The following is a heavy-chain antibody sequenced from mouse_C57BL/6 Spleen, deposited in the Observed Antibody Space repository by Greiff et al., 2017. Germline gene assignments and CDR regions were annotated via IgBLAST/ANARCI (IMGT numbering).Heavy chain of an antibody. Sequence: QVQLQPPGAELVKPGASVKMSCKASGYTFTSYWITWVKQRPGQGLEWIGDIYPGSGSTNYNEKFKSKATLTVDTSSSTAYMQLSSLTSEDSAVYYCARYYGSRKDYAMDYWGQGTSVTVSS. V-gene: IGHV1-55*01. CDR1: GYTFTSYW. CDR3: ARYYGSRKDYAMDY. CDR2: IYPGSGST. J-gene: IGHJ4*01. D-gene: IGHD1-1*01.